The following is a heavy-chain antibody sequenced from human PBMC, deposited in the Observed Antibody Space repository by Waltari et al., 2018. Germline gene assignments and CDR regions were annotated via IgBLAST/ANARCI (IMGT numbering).Heavy chain of an antibody. CDR3: AREIGYDSLHHYNGSLHYYNAMDV. D-gene: IGHD5-12*01. J-gene: IGHJ6*02. CDR1: GGTFSSHG. V-gene: IGHV1-69*08. Sequence: QVQLVQSGAEVKKPGSSVKVSCKASGGTFSSHGISWVRQAPGQGLEWMGRIIPIYGPPNYAQKFQDRVTIIADKSTSTAYMELSRLRSEDTAVYYCAREIGYDSLHHYNGSLHYYNAMDVWGQGTTVTVSS. CDR2: IIPIYGPP.